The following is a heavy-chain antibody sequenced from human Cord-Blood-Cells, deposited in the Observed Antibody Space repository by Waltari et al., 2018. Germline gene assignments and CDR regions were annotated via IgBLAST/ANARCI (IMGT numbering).Heavy chain of an antibody. J-gene: IGHJ3*02. CDR2: IYSGGST. CDR1: GFTVSSNY. CDR3: ARGSSELRDAFDI. D-gene: IGHD1-7*01. Sequence: EVQLVESGGGLVQPGGSLRLSCAASGFTVSSNYMSWVRQAPGKGLEWVSVIYSGGSTYDADAVKGRFTISRDNSKNTLYLQMNSLRAEDTAVYYCARGSSELRDAFDIWGQGTMVTVSS. V-gene: IGHV3-66*01.